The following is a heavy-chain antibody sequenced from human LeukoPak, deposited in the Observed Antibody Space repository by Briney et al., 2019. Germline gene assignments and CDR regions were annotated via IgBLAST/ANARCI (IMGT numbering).Heavy chain of an antibody. Sequence: GGSLRLSCAASGFTFSSYAMSWVRQARGKGLEWVSAISGSGGSTYYADSAKGRFTISRDNSKNTLYLQMNGLRAEDTAVYYCAKDAGWIQLWYYFDYWGQGTLVTVSS. CDR3: AKDAGWIQLWYYFDY. CDR2: ISGSGGST. CDR1: GFTFSSYA. V-gene: IGHV3-23*01. D-gene: IGHD5-18*01. J-gene: IGHJ4*02.